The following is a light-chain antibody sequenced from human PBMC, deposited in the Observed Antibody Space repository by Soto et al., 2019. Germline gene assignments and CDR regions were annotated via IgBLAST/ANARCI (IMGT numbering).Light chain of an antibody. J-gene: IGLJ1*01. V-gene: IGLV1-44*01. CDR2: SNY. CDR1: NSNVGGGYD. Sequence: QSVLTQPPSVSGAPGQTVTISCTGSNSNVGGGYDVHWYQQLPGTAPKLVIYSNYDRPSGVPDRFSGSTSGTTASLVIRGLQSEDEADYYCAAWDDILNGYVFGGGTKVTVL. CDR3: AAWDDILNGYV.